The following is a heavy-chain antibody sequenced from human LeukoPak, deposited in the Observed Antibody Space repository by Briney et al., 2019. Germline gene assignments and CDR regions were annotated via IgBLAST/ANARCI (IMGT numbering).Heavy chain of an antibody. CDR3: ARANCSARHNFDF. J-gene: IGHJ4*02. D-gene: IGHD6-19*01. Sequence: GRSLRLSCAASGFTFSSYAMHWVRQAPGKGLEWVAVISYDGSDYYADSVKGRFTISRDNSRDTLYLEMNSLRAEDRAVYYCARANCSARHNFDFWGQGTLVTVSS. CDR1: GFTFSSYA. CDR2: ISYDGSD. V-gene: IGHV3-30-3*01.